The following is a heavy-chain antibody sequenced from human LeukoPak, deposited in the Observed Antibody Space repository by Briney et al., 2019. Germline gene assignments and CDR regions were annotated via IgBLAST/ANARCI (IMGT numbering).Heavy chain of an antibody. CDR1: GGSISNYF. D-gene: IGHD4-17*01. Sequence: SETLSLTCTVSGGSISNYFWSWIRPPAGKGLEWIGRIYTSGSTNYNPSLKSRVTMSVDTSRNQFSLKLSSVTAADTAVYYCARDKSVTNYGDAFQIWGQGTRVTVSS. CDR2: IYTSGST. J-gene: IGHJ3*02. V-gene: IGHV4-4*07. CDR3: ARDKSVTNYGDAFQI.